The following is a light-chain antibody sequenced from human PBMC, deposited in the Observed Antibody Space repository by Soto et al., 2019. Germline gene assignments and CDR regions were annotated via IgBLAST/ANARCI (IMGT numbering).Light chain of an antibody. CDR2: DAS. J-gene: IGKJ4*01. Sequence: DIQMTQCPSSLSASVGDSVTITCQASQDIKNYLNWYQQKPGKAPKRLIYDASSLESGVPSRFSGSGSGTEFTLTISSLQPDDFATYYCQQYNSYSFGGGTKVDIK. V-gene: IGKV1-5*01. CDR1: QDIKNY. CDR3: QQYNSYS.